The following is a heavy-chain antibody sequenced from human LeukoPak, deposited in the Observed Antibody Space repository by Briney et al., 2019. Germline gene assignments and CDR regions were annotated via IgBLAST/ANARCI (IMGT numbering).Heavy chain of an antibody. CDR1: GFTFNKYW. CDR3: AKSYYYGSGSPSLDY. D-gene: IGHD3-10*01. CDR2: ISGGNGAT. V-gene: IGHV3-23*01. J-gene: IGHJ4*02. Sequence: PGGSLRLSCAASGFTFNKYWMTWVRQAPGKGLEWVSGISGGNGATYYADSVKGRFTISTDNSKNTLYLQMNSLRVEDTAVYYCAKSYYYGSGSPSLDYWGQGTLVTVSS.